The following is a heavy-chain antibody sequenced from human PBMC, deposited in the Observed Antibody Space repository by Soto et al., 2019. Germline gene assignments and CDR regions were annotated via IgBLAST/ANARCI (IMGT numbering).Heavy chain of an antibody. J-gene: IGHJ3*02. CDR3: ARDRRYSGYVDAFDI. V-gene: IGHV4-4*02. CDR1: CCTIGNSDW. Sequence: HTSPFSCCTIGNSDWWIWVRKPPGKVLEWIGEIYHSGSTNYNPSLKSRVTISVDKSKNQFSLKLSSVTAADTAVYYCARDRRYSGYVDAFDIWVQGTMVTVFS. D-gene: IGHD5-12*01. CDR2: IYHSGST.